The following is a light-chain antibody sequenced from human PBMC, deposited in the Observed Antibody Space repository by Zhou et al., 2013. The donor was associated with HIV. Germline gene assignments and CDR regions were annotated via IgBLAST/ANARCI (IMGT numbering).Light chain of an antibody. CDR1: ETISNS. CDR3: QQSYRTLWLT. CDR2: KAS. V-gene: IGKV1-5*03. Sequence: DVQMTQSTSILSASVGDRVTITCRASETISNSLAWYQQKSGEAPKLLIYKASTLESGVPSRFSGSGSGTDFTLTISSLQPEDFATYYCQQSYRTLWLTFGGGTKVEIK. J-gene: IGKJ4*01.